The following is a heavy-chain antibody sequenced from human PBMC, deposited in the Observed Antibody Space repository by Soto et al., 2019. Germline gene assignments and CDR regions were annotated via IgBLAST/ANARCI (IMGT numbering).Heavy chain of an antibody. J-gene: IGHJ4*02. Sequence: QVQLRESGPGLLRPSETLSLTCTVSGGSIRNYYLTCIRQSPGKGLEWIGPVFFTGSTKYIPSLESRVTISVDTSQNQFSLSLTSVTTADTAVYYCAREDGDFVYVHWGQGTLVTVSS. D-gene: IGHD4-17*01. CDR1: GGSIRNYY. CDR3: AREDGDFVYVH. CDR2: VFFTGST. V-gene: IGHV4-59*01.